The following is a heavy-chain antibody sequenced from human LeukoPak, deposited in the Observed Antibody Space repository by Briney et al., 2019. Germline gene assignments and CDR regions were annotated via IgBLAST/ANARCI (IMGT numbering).Heavy chain of an antibody. D-gene: IGHD7-27*01. J-gene: IGHJ4*02. CDR2: IWYDGSNK. Sequence: GGSLRLSCAASGFGFSSYGMHWVRQAPGKGLEWVAVIWYDGSNKYYADSVKGRFTVSRDNSKNTLYLQMNSLRAEDTAVYYCAAWGSGLDYWGQGTLVTVSS. CDR3: AAWGSGLDY. CDR1: GFGFSSYG. V-gene: IGHV3-33*01.